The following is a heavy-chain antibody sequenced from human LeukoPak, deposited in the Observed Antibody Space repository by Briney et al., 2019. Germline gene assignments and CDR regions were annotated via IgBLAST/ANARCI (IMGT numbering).Heavy chain of an antibody. V-gene: IGHV3-30*18. J-gene: IGHJ4*02. Sequence: GGSLRLSCAASGFTFSGYDMHWVRQAPGKGLEWVAVISHDGSKKYHADSVKGRFTISSDNSKNTLYLQMNSLRAEDTAVYYCANGYCSSTSCYGVGYWGQGTLVTVSS. D-gene: IGHD2-2*01. CDR2: ISHDGSKK. CDR3: ANGYCSSTSCYGVGY. CDR1: GFTFSGYD.